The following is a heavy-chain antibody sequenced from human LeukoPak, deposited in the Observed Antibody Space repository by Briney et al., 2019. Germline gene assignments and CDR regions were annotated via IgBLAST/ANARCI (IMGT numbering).Heavy chain of an antibody. D-gene: IGHD3-22*01. CDR2: IYYTGTT. CDR3: ARQDDSSGRQGYGMDV. J-gene: IGHJ6*02. V-gene: IGHV4-59*08. Sequence: SETLSLTCTVSGGSISGTYYWSWIRQPPGQGLEWIGYIYYTGTTDSNPSLKSRVTISLDTSKNQFSLNLSSVTAADTAVYYCARQDDSSGRQGYGMDVWGQGTTVTVSS. CDR1: GGSISGTYY.